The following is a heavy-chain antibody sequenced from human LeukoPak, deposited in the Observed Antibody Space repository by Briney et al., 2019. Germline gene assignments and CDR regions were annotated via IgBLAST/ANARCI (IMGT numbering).Heavy chain of an antibody. CDR3: AREPSSSSFYYYMDL. J-gene: IGHJ6*03. CDR2: LSSSSSNI. CDR1: GFTFSSYS. V-gene: IGHV3-48*04. Sequence: GGSLRLSCAASGFTFSSYSMNWLPQAPGKGLVWFSYLSSSSSNIYYADSVKGRFTISRDTAKNSLYLQMSRLRAEDAAVYYCAREPSSSSFYYYMDLGGKGTRVTVSS. D-gene: IGHD6-6*01.